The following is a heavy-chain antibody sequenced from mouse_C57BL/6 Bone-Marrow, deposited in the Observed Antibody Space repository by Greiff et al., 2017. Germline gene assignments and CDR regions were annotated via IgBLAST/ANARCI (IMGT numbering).Heavy chain of an antibody. D-gene: IGHD1-1*01. CDR2: IDPSDSET. CDR3: ARKATVVAKLSYWYFDV. J-gene: IGHJ1*03. CDR1: GYTFTSYW. V-gene: IGHV1-52*01. Sequence: QVQLQQSGAELVRPGSSVKLSCKASGYTFTSYWMHWVKQRPIQGLEWIGNIDPSDSETHYNQKFKDKATLTVDKSSSTAYMQLSSLTSEDSAVYYCARKATVVAKLSYWYFDVWGTGTTVTVSS.